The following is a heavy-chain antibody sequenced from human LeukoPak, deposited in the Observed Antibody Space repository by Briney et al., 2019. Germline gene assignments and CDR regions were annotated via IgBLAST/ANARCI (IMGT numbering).Heavy chain of an antibody. V-gene: IGHV3-7*01. D-gene: IGHD3-22*01. CDR1: GFTFSTYW. CDR3: ARSGYYYDSSYMDV. J-gene: IGHJ6*03. CDR2: IKRDRSEK. Sequence: GGSLRLSCAASGFTFSTYWMTWVRQAPGEGLEWVANIKRDRSEKYYVESVKGRFTISRDNAKNSLYLQMSSLRAEDTAVYYCARSGYYYDSSYMDVWGKGTTVTVSS.